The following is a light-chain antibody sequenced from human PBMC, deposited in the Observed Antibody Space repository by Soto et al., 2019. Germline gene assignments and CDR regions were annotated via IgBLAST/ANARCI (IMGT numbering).Light chain of an antibody. Sequence: EIVLTQSPATPPLSPGERATLSCRASQSVSSYLAWYQQKPGQAPRLLIYDASNSATGIPARFSGSGSGTDFTLTISSLQPEDFAVYYCQQRTNCPLTFGGGTKVEIK. CDR1: QSVSSY. V-gene: IGKV3-11*01. CDR3: QQRTNCPLT. CDR2: DAS. J-gene: IGKJ4*01.